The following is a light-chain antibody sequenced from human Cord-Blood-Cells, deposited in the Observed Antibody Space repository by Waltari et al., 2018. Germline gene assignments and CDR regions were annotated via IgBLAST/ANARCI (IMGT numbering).Light chain of an antibody. CDR3: SSYTRSSTYVV. CDR1: SSDVSGYNY. Sequence: QSALTQPASVSGSPGQSITISCTGTSSDVSGYNYVSWYPQHQGKAPKLMISDISNRPSGVSNRFAGSKSGTRAALTISGLQSEDEADYYCSSYTRSSTYVVFGEGTKLTVL. CDR2: DIS. V-gene: IGLV2-14*01. J-gene: IGLJ2*01.